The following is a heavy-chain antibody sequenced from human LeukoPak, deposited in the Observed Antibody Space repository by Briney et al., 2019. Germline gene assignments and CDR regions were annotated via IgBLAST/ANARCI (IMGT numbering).Heavy chain of an antibody. CDR3: TTDVPYKSSSWPLDY. CDR2: IKSKTDGGTT. V-gene: IGHV3-15*01. D-gene: IGHD6-13*01. CDR1: GFTFSNAW. J-gene: IGHJ4*02. Sequence: PGGSLRLSCAASGFTFSNAWMSWVRQAPGKGLEWVGRIKSKTDGGTTDYAAPVKGRFTISRDDSKNTLYLQMNSLKTEDTAVYYCTTDVPYKSSSWPLDYWGQGTLVTVSS.